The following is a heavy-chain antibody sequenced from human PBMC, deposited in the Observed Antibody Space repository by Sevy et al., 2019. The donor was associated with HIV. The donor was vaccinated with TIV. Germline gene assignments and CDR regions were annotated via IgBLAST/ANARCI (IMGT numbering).Heavy chain of an antibody. Sequence: GGSLRLSCSASGFILTSYTMIWVRQAPGRGLEWVASSSGSGNDMHYADSVKGRFTMSRDNAKNLVYLQMNGLRTEDTAVYYCARDHGYCSGESCYSGGYWGQGSQVTVSS. D-gene: IGHD2-15*01. CDR3: ARDHGYCSGESCYSGGY. CDR1: GFILTSYT. J-gene: IGHJ4*02. V-gene: IGHV3-21*06. CDR2: SSGSGNDM.